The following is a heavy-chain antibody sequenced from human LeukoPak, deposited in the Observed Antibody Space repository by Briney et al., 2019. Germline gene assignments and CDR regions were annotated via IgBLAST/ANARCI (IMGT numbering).Heavy chain of an antibody. D-gene: IGHD3-3*01. V-gene: IGHV3-23*01. Sequence: PGGSLRLSCAASGFTFSSYAMSWVRQAPGKGLEWVSTISGSGGTTYYADSAKGRFTISRDNAKNSLYLQMNSLRAEDTAVYYCARDLSLVSGYYPPGGYWGQGTLVTVSS. CDR2: ISGSGGTT. CDR1: GFTFSSYA. J-gene: IGHJ4*02. CDR3: ARDLSLVSGYYPPGGY.